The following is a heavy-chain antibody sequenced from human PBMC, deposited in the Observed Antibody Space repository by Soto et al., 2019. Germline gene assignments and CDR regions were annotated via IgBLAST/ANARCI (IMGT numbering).Heavy chain of an antibody. D-gene: IGHD3-3*01. V-gene: IGHV4-59*12. Sequence: PSETLSLTCVVSGGSLSSYYWSWIRQPPGKGLEWIGYIYYSGSTYYNPSLKSRVTISVDTSKNQFSLKLSSVTAADTAVYYCARVVTSTIYYYYGMDVWGQGTTVTVSS. J-gene: IGHJ6*02. CDR3: ARVVTSTIYYYYGMDV. CDR1: GGSLSSYY. CDR2: IYYSGST.